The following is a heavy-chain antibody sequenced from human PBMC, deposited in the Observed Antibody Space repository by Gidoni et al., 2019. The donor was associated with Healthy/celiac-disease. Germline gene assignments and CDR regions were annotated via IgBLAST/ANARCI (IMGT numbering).Heavy chain of an antibody. CDR1: GFTFSSYS. CDR2: ISSSSSTI. J-gene: IGHJ6*02. Sequence: EVQLVESGGGLVQPGGSLRLSCAASGFTFSSYSMNWVRQAPGKGLEWVSYISSSSSTIYYADSVKGRFTISRDNAKNSLYLQMNSLRDEDTAVYYCATSGTTYFQYFDWLHRSYGMDVWGQGTTVTVSS. CDR3: ATSGTTYFQYFDWLHRSYGMDV. V-gene: IGHV3-48*02. D-gene: IGHD3-9*01.